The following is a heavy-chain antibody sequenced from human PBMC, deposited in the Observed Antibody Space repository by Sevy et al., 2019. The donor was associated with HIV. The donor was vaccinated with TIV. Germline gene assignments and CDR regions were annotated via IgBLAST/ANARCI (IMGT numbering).Heavy chain of an antibody. CDR1: GFVFSSYA. J-gene: IGHJ3*02. D-gene: IGHD3-3*01. Sequence: GGSLRLSCTASGFVFSSYAMHWVHQAPGKGLEWVAFIAYDGSNKNYADSVKGRFTLSRDNSNNTLYLQMNSLGAEDTAVYYCARPRFLEWLSSAAFDIWGQGTMVTVSS. CDR3: ARPRFLEWLSSAAFDI. V-gene: IGHV3-30*04. CDR2: IAYDGSNK.